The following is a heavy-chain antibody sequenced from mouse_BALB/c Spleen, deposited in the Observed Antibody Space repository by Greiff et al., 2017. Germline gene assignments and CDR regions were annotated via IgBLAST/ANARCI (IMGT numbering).Heavy chain of an antibody. CDR3: ARGEDYYGSSYDWYCDV. D-gene: IGHD1-1*01. CDR2: ISYDGSN. J-gene: IGHJ1*01. Sequence: DVKLQESGPGLVKPSQSLSLTCSVTGYSITSGYYWNWIRQFPGNKLEWMRYISYDGSNNYNPSLKNRISITRDTSKNQFFLKLNSVTTEDTATYYCARGEDYYGSSYDWYCDVWGEGTTVTVSS. CDR1: GYSITSGYY. V-gene: IGHV3-6*02.